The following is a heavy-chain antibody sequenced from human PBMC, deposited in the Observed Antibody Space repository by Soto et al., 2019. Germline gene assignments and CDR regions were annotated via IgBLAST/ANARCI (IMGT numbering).Heavy chain of an antibody. V-gene: IGHV3-48*02. J-gene: IGHJ3*02. CDR2: ISSSSSTR. Sequence: GGSLRLSCAASGFTFSSYSMNWVRQAPGKGLEWVSYISSSSSTRYYADSVKGRFTISRDNAKNSLYLQMNSLRDEDTAVYYCAGDQRDGYNYGAFDIWGAGRMVT. CDR1: GFTFSSYS. D-gene: IGHD5-12*01. CDR3: AGDQRDGYNYGAFDI.